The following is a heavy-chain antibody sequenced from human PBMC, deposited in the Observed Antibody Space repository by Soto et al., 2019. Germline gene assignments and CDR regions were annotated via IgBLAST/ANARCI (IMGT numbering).Heavy chain of an antibody. CDR2: ISGNAYRT. D-gene: IGHD2-21*01. J-gene: IGHJ4*02. V-gene: IGHV3-23*01. CDR1: GFIFSSYA. CDR3: AKEIAGFTIFEY. Sequence: GGSLRLSCAASGFIFSSYAMSWVRQAPGKGPEWVAYISGNAYRTDYADSVKGRFIISRDNSKNTLHLQMNSLRAEDTAVYYCAKEIAGFTIFEYWGQGTLVTVSS.